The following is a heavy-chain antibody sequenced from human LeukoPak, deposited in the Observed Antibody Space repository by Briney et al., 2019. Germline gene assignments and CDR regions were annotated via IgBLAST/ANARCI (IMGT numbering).Heavy chain of an antibody. CDR2: IIPILGIA. CDR1: GGTFSSYA. Sequence: SVKVSCKASGGTFSSYAISWVRQAPGQGLEWMGRIIPILGIANYAQKFQGRVTITADKSTSTAYMELSSLRSEDTAVYYCARDYSSSWYTGEDYWGRGTLVTVSS. CDR3: ARDYSSSWYTGEDY. V-gene: IGHV1-69*04. J-gene: IGHJ4*02. D-gene: IGHD6-13*01.